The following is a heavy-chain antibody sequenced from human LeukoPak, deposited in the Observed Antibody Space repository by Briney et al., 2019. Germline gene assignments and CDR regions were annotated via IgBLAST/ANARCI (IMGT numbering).Heavy chain of an antibody. J-gene: IGHJ4*02. CDR1: GFTFSSYS. CDR2: ISSSSSYI. CDR3: ASRPSALPGYSSGSPG. V-gene: IGHV3-21*01. D-gene: IGHD6-19*01. Sequence: KPGGSLRLSCAASGFTFSSYSMNWVRQAPGKGLEWVSSISSSSSYIYYAGSVKGRFTISRDNAKNSLYLQMNSLRAEDTAVYYCASRPSALPGYSSGSPGWGQGTLVTVSS.